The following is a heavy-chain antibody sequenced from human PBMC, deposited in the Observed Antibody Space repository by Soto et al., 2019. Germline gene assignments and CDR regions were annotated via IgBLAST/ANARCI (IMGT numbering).Heavy chain of an antibody. J-gene: IGHJ6*02. CDR3: ARGKRDFWSGNYGMDV. CDR1: GGSIISSNC. CDR2: IYHSGST. V-gene: IGHV4-4*02. Sequence: SETLSLTCAVSGGSIISSNCWSVLRQPPGKGLEWIGEIYHSGSTNYNPSLKSRVTISVDKSKNQFSLKLSSVTAADTAVYYCARGKRDFWSGNYGMDVWGQGTTVTVSS. D-gene: IGHD3-3*01.